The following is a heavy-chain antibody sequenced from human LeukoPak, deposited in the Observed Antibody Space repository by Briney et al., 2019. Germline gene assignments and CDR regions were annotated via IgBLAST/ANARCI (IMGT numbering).Heavy chain of an antibody. CDR2: ISYDGTNK. Sequence: GGSLRLSCAASAFTFSTYAMHWVRQAPGKGLEWVAVISYDGTNKYYADSVKGRFTISRDNSKNTLYLQMNSLRAEDTAVYYCAKDLNPLGSSGWYDTPLFDPWGQGTLVTVSS. J-gene: IGHJ5*02. CDR3: AKDLNPLGSSGWYDTPLFDP. V-gene: IGHV3-30-3*01. D-gene: IGHD6-19*01. CDR1: AFTFSTYA.